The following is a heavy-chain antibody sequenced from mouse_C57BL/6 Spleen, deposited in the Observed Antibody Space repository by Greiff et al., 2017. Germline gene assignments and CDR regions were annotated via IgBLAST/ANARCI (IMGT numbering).Heavy chain of an antibody. V-gene: IGHV1-69*01. CDR1: GYTFTSYW. CDR3: ARYGYGSSLYAMDY. J-gene: IGHJ4*01. Sequence: QVHVKQPGAELVMPGASVKLSCKASGYTFTSYWMHWVKQRPGPGLEWIGEIDPSDSYTNYNQKFKGKSTLTVDKSSSTAYMQLSSLTSEDSAVYYCARYGYGSSLYAMDYWGQGTSVTVSS. CDR2: IDPSDSYT. D-gene: IGHD1-1*01.